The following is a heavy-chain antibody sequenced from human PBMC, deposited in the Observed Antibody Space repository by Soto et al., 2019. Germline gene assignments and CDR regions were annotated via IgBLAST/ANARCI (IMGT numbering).Heavy chain of an antibody. J-gene: IGHJ6*02. CDR3: ARLVSSSWYEDYYYGMDV. Sequence: SETLSLTCAVSGGSISSSNWWSWVRQPPGKGLEWIGEIYHSGSTNYNRSLKIRVSISVDKSNSQFSVKLSSVTAADTAVYYCARLVSSSWYEDYYYGMDVWGQGTTVTVS. CDR2: IYHSGST. V-gene: IGHV4-4*02. CDR1: GGSISSSNW. D-gene: IGHD6-13*01.